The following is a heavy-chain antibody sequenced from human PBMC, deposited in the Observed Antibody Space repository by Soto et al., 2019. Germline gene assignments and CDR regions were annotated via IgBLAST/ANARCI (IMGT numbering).Heavy chain of an antibody. CDR3: AKDSVRYSGYLYYFDY. D-gene: IGHD5-12*01. Sequence: PGGSLRLSCAASGFTFSSYGMHWVRQAPGKGLEWVAVISYDGSNKYYADSVKGRFTISRDDSKNTLYLQMNSLRAEDTAVYYCAKDSVRYSGYLYYFDYWGQGTLVTVSS. CDR2: ISYDGSNK. J-gene: IGHJ4*02. V-gene: IGHV3-30*18. CDR1: GFTFSSYG.